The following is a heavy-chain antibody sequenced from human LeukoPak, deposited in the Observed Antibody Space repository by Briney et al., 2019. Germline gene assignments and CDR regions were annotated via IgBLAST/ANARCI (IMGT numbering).Heavy chain of an antibody. CDR1: GGSISSGSYY. CDR3: ARHMGPPAALPFDY. J-gene: IGHJ4*02. CDR2: IYTSGST. D-gene: IGHD2-21*01. V-gene: IGHV4-61*02. Sequence: PSQTLSLTCTISGGSISSGSYYWSWIRQPAGKGLEWIGRIYTSGSTNYNPSLKSRVTISVDTSKNQFSLKLSSVTAADTAVYYCARHMGPPAALPFDYWGQGTLVTVSS.